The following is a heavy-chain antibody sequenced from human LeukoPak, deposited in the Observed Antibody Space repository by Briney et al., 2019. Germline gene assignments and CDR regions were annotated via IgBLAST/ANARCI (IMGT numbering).Heavy chain of an antibody. J-gene: IGHJ4*02. CDR1: GFTVSSNY. D-gene: IGHD1-14*01. V-gene: IGHV3-53*01. Sequence: GGSLRLSCAASGFTVSSNYMSWVRQAPGKGLEWVSVIYSGGSTYYADSVKGRFTISRDNSKNTLYLQMSSLRAEDTAVYYCARDPGTYYFDYWGQGTLVTVSS. CDR2: IYSGGST. CDR3: ARDPGTYYFDY.